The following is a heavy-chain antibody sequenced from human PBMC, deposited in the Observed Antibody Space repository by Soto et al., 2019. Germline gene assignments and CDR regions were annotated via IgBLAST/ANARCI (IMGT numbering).Heavy chain of an antibody. D-gene: IGHD6-6*01. Sequence: GGSLRLSCAATGFAFRTYGMHWVRRAPGKGLEWVSYISSGGITKNYADSVKGRFTISRDNAKNSLYVEMSSLRVEDTAVYYCARKGPRAARPNHWGQGTLVTVSS. CDR1: GFAFRTYG. CDR3: ARKGPRAARPNH. J-gene: IGHJ5*02. CDR2: ISSGGITK. V-gene: IGHV3-48*04.